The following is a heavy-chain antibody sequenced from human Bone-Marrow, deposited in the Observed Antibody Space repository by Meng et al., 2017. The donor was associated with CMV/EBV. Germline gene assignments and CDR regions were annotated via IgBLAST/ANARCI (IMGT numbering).Heavy chain of an antibody. CDR3: AIPTDSSGWYPPFDY. CDR1: GGSISSSSYY. CDR2: IYYSGST. Sequence: SETLSLTCTVSGGSISSSSYYWGWIRQPPGKGLEWIGSIYYSGSTYYNPSLKSRVTISVDTSKNQFSLKLSSVTAADTAVYYCAIPTDSSGWYPPFDYWGQGPLGTVSS. V-gene: IGHV4-39*01. J-gene: IGHJ4*02. D-gene: IGHD6-19*01.